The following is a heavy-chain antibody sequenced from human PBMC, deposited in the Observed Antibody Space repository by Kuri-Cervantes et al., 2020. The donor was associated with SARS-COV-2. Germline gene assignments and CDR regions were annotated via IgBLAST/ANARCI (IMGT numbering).Heavy chain of an antibody. V-gene: IGHV3-7*03. J-gene: IGHJ4*02. Sequence: GESLKISCAASGFTFSSYGMSWVRQAPGKGMEWVANIKQDGSEKYYVDSVKGRFTISIDNSKNSLYLQMNSLRAEDTAVYYCVRYGDHWNFDYWGQGTLVTVSS. CDR2: IKQDGSEK. CDR3: VRYGDHWNFDY. D-gene: IGHD1-1*01. CDR1: GFTFSSYG.